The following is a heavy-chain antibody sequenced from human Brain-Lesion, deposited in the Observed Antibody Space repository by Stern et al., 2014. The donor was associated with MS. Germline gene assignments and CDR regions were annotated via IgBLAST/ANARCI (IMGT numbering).Heavy chain of an antibody. CDR2: FDPEDGET. D-gene: IGHD6-13*01. CDR1: GYTLTELS. J-gene: IGHJ6*02. Sequence: QVQLMQSGAEVKKPGASVKVSCKVSGYTLTELSMHWVRQAPGKGLEWMGTFDPEDGETIYAQKFQGRVTMTEDTSTDTAYMELSSLRSEDTAVYYCATGDFRQQLVPGPYYFYGMDVWGQGTTVTVS. CDR3: ATGDFRQQLVPGPYYFYGMDV. V-gene: IGHV1-24*01.